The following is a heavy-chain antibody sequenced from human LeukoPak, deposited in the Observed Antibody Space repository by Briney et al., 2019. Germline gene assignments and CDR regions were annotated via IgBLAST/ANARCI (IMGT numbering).Heavy chain of an antibody. CDR3: ASRRVGAFDY. Sequence: SETLSLTCTVSGGSISSYYWSWIRQPPGKGLEWIGNIYYSGSTNYNPSLKSRVTISIDTSKNQFSLKVSSVTAADTAVYYCASRRVGAFDYWGQGTLVTVSS. CDR2: IYYSGST. D-gene: IGHD1-26*01. V-gene: IGHV4-59*08. CDR1: GGSISSYY. J-gene: IGHJ4*02.